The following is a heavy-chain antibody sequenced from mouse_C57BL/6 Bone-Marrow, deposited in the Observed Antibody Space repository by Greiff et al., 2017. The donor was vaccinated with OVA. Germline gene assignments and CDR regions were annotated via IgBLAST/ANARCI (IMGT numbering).Heavy chain of an antibody. Sequence: VQLQQPGAELVKPGASVKLSCKASGYTFTSYWMQWVKQRPGQGLEWIGEIDPSDSYTNYNQKFKGKATLTVDTSSSTAYMQLSSLTSEDSAVYYCARDYYDSFDYWGRGTTLTVSS. J-gene: IGHJ2*01. V-gene: IGHV1-50*01. CDR2: IDPSDSYT. CDR1: GYTFTSYW. D-gene: IGHD2-4*01. CDR3: ARDYYDSFDY.